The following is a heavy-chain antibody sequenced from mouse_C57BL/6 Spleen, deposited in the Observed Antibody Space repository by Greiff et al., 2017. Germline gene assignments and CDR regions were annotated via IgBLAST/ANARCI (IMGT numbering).Heavy chain of an antibody. CDR3: ARPYGSSPYWYFDD. CDR1: GYTFTSYW. V-gene: IGHV1-69*01. Sequence: QVQLKQPGAELVMPGASVKLSCKASGYTFTSYWIHWVKQRPGQGLEWIGEIDPSASDTNYNQKFKGKSTLTVDKSSSTAYMQLSSLTSEDSAVYYCARPYGSSPYWYFDDWGTGTTVTVSS. D-gene: IGHD1-1*01. J-gene: IGHJ1*03. CDR2: IDPSASDT.